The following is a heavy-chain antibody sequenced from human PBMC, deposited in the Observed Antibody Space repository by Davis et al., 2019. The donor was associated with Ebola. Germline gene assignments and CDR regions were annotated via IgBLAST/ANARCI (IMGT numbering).Heavy chain of an antibody. CDR2: ISSSSSTI. CDR3: ARDHYDNSGYGFDI. J-gene: IGHJ3*02. V-gene: IGHV3-48*02. D-gene: IGHD3-22*01. Sequence: GESLKISCAASGFTFSSYSMNWVRQAPGKGLEWVSYISSSSSTIYYADSVKGRFTISRDNAKNSLYLQMNSLRDEDTAVYYCARDHYDNSGYGFDIWGQGTMVTVSS. CDR1: GFTFSSYS.